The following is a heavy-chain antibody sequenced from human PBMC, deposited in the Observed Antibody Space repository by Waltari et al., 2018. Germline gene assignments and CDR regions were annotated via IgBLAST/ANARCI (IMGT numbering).Heavy chain of an antibody. CDR3: ARGGKFRYNWTLMDV. J-gene: IGHJ6*02. Sequence: QVQLVQSGAEVKKPGSSVKVSCKASGGTFSSYAISWVRQAPGQGLEWMGGCIPIFGTATYAEKFQGRVTITADESTSTAYMELSSLRAEDTAVYYCARGGKFRYNWTLMDVWGQGTTVTVSS. V-gene: IGHV1-69*01. CDR1: GGTFSSYA. CDR2: CIPIFGTA. D-gene: IGHD1-20*01.